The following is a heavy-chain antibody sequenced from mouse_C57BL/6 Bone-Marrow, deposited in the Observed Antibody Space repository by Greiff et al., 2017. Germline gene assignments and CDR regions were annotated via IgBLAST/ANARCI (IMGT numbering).Heavy chain of an antibody. CDR1: GYTFTSYW. CDR2: IDPSDSYT. Sequence: VKLQQPGAELVMPGASVKLSCKASGYTFTSYWMHWVKQRPGQGLEWIGEIDPSDSYTNYNQKFKGKSTLTVDKSSSTAYMQLSSLTSEDSAVYYCARDSSGLLDYWGQGTTLTVSS. V-gene: IGHV1-69*01. J-gene: IGHJ2*01. CDR3: ARDSSGLLDY. D-gene: IGHD3-2*02.